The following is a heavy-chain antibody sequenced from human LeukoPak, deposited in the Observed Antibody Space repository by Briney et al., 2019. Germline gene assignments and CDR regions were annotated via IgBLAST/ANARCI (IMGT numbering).Heavy chain of an antibody. CDR2: ISGSGGST. Sequence: PGGSLRLSCAASGFTFSSYAMSWVRQAPWKGLEWVSAISGSGGSTYYADSVKGRFTISRDNSKNTLCLQMNSLRAEDTAVYYCAKDTNFWSGYSFDYWGQGTLVTVSS. CDR1: GFTFSSYA. D-gene: IGHD3-3*01. V-gene: IGHV3-23*01. CDR3: AKDTNFWSGYSFDY. J-gene: IGHJ4*02.